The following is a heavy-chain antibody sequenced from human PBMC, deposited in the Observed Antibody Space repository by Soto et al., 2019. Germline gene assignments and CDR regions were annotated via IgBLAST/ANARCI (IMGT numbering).Heavy chain of an antibody. D-gene: IGHD3-3*01. CDR3: AKDIRPSFEAFFDY. Sequence: GGSLKLSCPASGLTFSSYAMSWVRQAPGKGQEWVSAISGSGGSTYCADSVKGRFTISRDNSKNTLYLQMNSLRAEDTAVYYCAKDIRPSFEAFFDYWGKAPLVTVSS. J-gene: IGHJ4*02. V-gene: IGHV3-23*01. CDR2: ISGSGGST. CDR1: GLTFSSYA.